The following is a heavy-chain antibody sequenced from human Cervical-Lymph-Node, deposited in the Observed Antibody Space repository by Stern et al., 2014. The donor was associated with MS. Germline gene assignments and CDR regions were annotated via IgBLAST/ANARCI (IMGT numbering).Heavy chain of an antibody. CDR3: ARERHGGNFES. Sequence: QMQLVQSGAEVKKPGSSVKVSCKVSGGTFSTYGISWVRQAPGQGLEWMGAIIPVFGRANYAQKFQGRVTITADEVATTAYLELSSLRSEDTALYYGARERHGGNFESWGQGTLVTVSS. CDR1: GGTFSTYG. V-gene: IGHV1-69*01. D-gene: IGHD3-10*01. CDR2: IIPVFGRA. J-gene: IGHJ4*02.